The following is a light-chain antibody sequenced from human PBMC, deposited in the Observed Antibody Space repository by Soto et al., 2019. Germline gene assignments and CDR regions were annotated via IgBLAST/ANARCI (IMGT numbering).Light chain of an antibody. CDR3: QQADSFPLT. CDR2: AAS. V-gene: IGKV1-12*01. J-gene: IGKJ4*01. Sequence: IQMTQSPSSVSASVGDRVTITCRASQEISKWLAWYQQKPGEAPRLLIYAASRLESGAPSRFSGSGSGTDFTPTINSLQAEDFAIYYCQQADSFPLTFGGGTKVDI. CDR1: QEISKW.